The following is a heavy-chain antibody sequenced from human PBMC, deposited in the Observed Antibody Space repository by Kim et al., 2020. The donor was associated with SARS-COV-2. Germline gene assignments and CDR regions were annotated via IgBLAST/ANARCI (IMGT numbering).Heavy chain of an antibody. D-gene: IGHD4-17*01. CDR2: IDEDGSTT. CDR1: GFPFSSYW. J-gene: IGHJ4*03. CDR3: SRDYGVSTVSRGVVA. Sequence: GGSLRLSCAASGFPFSSYWMHWVRQAPGKGLVWVSRIDEDGSTTNYADSVKGRFTISRDNAKNTLYLQMNSLRAEDTAIYYCSRDYGVSTVSRGVVAWGQGTLVTVSS. V-gene: IGHV3-74*01.